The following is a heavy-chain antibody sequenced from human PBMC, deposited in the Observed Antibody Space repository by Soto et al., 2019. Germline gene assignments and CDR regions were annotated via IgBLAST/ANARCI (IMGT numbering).Heavy chain of an antibody. V-gene: IGHV1-69*13. CDR2: IIPIFGTA. CDR1: GGTFSSYA. Sequence: SVKVSCKASGGTFSSYAISWVRQAPGQGLEWMGGIIPIFGTANYAQKFQGRVTFTADESTSTAYMELSSLRSEDTAVYYCARGLGYYGSGSSDYWGQGTLVTVSS. J-gene: IGHJ4*02. CDR3: ARGLGYYGSGSSDY. D-gene: IGHD3-10*01.